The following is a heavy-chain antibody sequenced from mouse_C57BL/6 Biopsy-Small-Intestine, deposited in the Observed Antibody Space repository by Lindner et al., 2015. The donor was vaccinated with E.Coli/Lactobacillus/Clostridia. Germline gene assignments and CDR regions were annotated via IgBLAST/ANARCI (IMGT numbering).Heavy chain of an antibody. CDR1: GYSFTGYW. Sequence: VQLQESGAELMKPGASVKLSCKATGYSFTGYWIEWVKQRPGHGLEWIGEILPGSGSPNYNEKFKGKATFTADTSSNTAYMQLSSLTTEDSAIYYCARWNYYGSSPYYAMDFWGPGTSVTVSS. V-gene: IGHV1-9*01. D-gene: IGHD1-1*01. CDR2: ILPGSGSP. J-gene: IGHJ4*01. CDR3: ARWNYYGSSPYYAMDF.